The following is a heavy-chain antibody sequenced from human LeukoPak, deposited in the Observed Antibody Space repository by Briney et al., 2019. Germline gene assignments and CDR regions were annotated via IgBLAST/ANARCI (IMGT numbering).Heavy chain of an antibody. V-gene: IGHV3-21*01. CDR2: ISSSSSYI. D-gene: IGHD6-13*01. Sequence: PGGSLRLSCAASGFTFSSYSMNWVRQAPGKGLEWVSSISSSSSYIYYADSVKGRFTISRDNAKNSLYLQMNSLRAEDTAVYYCASSYSSSWYCDYWGQGTLVTVSS. J-gene: IGHJ4*02. CDR3: ASSYSSSWYCDY. CDR1: GFTFSSYS.